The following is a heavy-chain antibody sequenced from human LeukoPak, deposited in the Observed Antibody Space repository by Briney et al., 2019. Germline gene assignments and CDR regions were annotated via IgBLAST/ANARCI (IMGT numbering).Heavy chain of an antibody. V-gene: IGHV3-23*01. CDR1: GFTFSSFA. D-gene: IGHD4-17*01. Sequence: GSLRLSCAASGFTFSSFAMSLVRQAPGKGLEWVLAIRGSGGSTNYADSVKGRFTISRDNSKNMLYLQMNSLRAEDTAVYYCAKHKENYGDSCLDDSWGQGTLVTVSS. J-gene: IGHJ5*01. CDR3: AKHKENYGDSCLDDS. CDR2: IRGSGGST.